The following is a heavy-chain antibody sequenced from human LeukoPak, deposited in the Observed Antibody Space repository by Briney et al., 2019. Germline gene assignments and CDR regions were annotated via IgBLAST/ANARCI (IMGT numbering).Heavy chain of an antibody. Sequence: PGGSLRLSCAASGSTFRNHWMHWVRQAPGKGLVWVSRIKGDGSTTTYADSVKGRFTISRDNAKNTLYLQMNSLRGEDTAVYYCTRDAAGLDYWGQGTLVTVSS. J-gene: IGHJ4*02. V-gene: IGHV3-74*01. CDR3: TRDAAGLDY. CDR1: GSTFRNHW. D-gene: IGHD1-14*01. CDR2: IKGDGSTT.